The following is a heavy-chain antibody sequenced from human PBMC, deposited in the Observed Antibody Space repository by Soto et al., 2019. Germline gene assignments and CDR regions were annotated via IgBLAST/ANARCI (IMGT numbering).Heavy chain of an antibody. Sequence: PSETLSLTCTVSGGSISSYYWSWIRPPPGKGLEWIGYIYYSGSTNYNPSLKSRVTISVDTSKNQFSLKLSSVTAADTAVYYCARFRGSYYSSHQVARNYYYYYGMDVWGQGTTVTVSS. CDR1: GGSISSYY. V-gene: IGHV4-59*01. D-gene: IGHD1-26*01. CDR2: IYYSGST. J-gene: IGHJ6*02. CDR3: ARFRGSYYSSHQVARNYYYYYGMDV.